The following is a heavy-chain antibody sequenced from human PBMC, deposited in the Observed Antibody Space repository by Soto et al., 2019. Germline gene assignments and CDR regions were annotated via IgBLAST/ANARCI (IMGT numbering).Heavy chain of an antibody. Sequence: QVQLQESGPGLVKPSGTLSLTCAVSGGSISSNNWWSWVRQPPGKGLEWIGEIFHSGSTHYSPSHKSRVTISVDKSKKYFSLNLTSVTAADKAVYYCARVYSGSYSDSWGQGTLVTVSS. D-gene: IGHD1-26*01. CDR3: ARVYSGSYSDS. CDR1: GGSISSNNW. J-gene: IGHJ4*02. CDR2: IFHSGST. V-gene: IGHV4-4*02.